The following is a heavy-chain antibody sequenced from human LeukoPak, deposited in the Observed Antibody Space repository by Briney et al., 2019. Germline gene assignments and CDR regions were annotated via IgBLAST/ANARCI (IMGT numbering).Heavy chain of an antibody. CDR2: ISGSGGST. CDR1: GGSISSYY. Sequence: QPSETLSLTCTVSGGSISSYYWSWVRQAPGKGLEWVSAISGSGGSTYYADSVKGRFTISRDNSKNTLYLQMNSLRAEDTAVYYCAKATYYYGSGSYNWFDYWGQGTLVTVSS. V-gene: IGHV3-23*01. CDR3: AKATYYYGSGSYNWFDY. J-gene: IGHJ4*02. D-gene: IGHD3-10*01.